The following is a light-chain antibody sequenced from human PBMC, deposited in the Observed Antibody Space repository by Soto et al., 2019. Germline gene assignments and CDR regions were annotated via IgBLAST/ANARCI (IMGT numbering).Light chain of an antibody. V-gene: IGLV2-8*01. CDR1: ISDVGGYNY. Sequence: QSALTQPPSASGSPGQSVTISCTGTISDVGGYNYVSWYQQHPGKAPKLMIYEVSKRPSGVPDRFSGSKSGNTASLTVSGLQAEDEADYYCSSYAGSNNFVFGGGTKVTVL. CDR2: EVS. J-gene: IGLJ2*01. CDR3: SSYAGSNNFV.